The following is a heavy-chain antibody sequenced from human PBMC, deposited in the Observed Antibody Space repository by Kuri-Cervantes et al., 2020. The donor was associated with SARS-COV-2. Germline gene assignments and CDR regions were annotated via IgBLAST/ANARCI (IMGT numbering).Heavy chain of an antibody. Sequence: GESLKISCAASGFTFSSYAMSWVRQAPGKGLEWVSAISGNSGSTYYADSVEGRFTISRDNSKNTLYLQMNSLRAEDTAVYYCAKDREYSSSIGQVDYWGQGTLVTVSS. V-gene: IGHV3-23*01. CDR3: AKDREYSSSIGQVDY. J-gene: IGHJ4*02. CDR1: GFTFSSYA. D-gene: IGHD6-6*01. CDR2: ISGNSGST.